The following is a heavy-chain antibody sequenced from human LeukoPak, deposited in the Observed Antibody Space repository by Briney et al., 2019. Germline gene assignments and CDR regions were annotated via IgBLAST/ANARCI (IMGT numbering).Heavy chain of an antibody. CDR1: GGSISSYY. J-gene: IGHJ4*02. V-gene: IGHV4-59*01. CDR3: ASAGIAVAGTNYFDY. Sequence: SXTLSLTCTVSGGSISSYYWSWLRQPPGKGVEWIGYIFFTRSTNYNPSLKSRVTISVDTSKNQFSLKLSSVTAADTAVYYCASAGIAVAGTNYFDYWGQGTLVTASS. D-gene: IGHD6-19*01. CDR2: IFFTRST.